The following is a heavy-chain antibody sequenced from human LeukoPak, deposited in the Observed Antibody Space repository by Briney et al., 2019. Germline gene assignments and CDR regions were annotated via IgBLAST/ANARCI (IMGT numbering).Heavy chain of an antibody. CDR3: AKETTIFGVVIDFGVNWFDP. D-gene: IGHD3-3*01. Sequence: GGSLRLSCAASGFTVSSNYMSWVRQAPGKGLEWVSAISGSGGSTYYADSVKGRFTISRDNSKNTLYLQMNSLRAEDTAVYYCAKETTIFGVVIDFGVNWFDPWGQGTLVTVSS. CDR1: GFTVSSNY. V-gene: IGHV3-23*01. J-gene: IGHJ5*02. CDR2: ISGSGGST.